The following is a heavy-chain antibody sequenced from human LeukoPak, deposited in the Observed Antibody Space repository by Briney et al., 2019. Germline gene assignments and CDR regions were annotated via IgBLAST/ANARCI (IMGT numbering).Heavy chain of an antibody. CDR3: ARGGSYWERNYYYYYMDV. Sequence: WGTLRLSCAASGFTFSSYWMIWVRQAPGKGLEWVANIKQDGSEKYYVDSVKGRFTISRDNAKNSLYLQMNSLRAEDTAVYYCARGGSYWERNYYYYYMDVWGKGTTVTVSS. CDR1: GFTFSSYW. V-gene: IGHV3-7*01. CDR2: IKQDGSEK. J-gene: IGHJ6*03. D-gene: IGHD1-26*01.